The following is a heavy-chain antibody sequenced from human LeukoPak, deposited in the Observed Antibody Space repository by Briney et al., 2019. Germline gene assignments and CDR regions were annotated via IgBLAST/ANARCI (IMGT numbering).Heavy chain of an antibody. D-gene: IGHD3-16*02. CDR2: IYYSGST. CDR1: GGSISSGDYY. Sequence: SETLSLTCTVSGGSISSGDYYWSWIRQPPGKGLEWIGYIYYSGSTYYNPSLKSRVTISVDTSKNQFSLKLSSVTAADTAVYYCARENWEVWTYYDYVWGSYRYNYFDYWGQGTLVTVSS. V-gene: IGHV4-30-4*08. J-gene: IGHJ4*02. CDR3: ARENWEVWTYYDYVWGSYRYNYFDY.